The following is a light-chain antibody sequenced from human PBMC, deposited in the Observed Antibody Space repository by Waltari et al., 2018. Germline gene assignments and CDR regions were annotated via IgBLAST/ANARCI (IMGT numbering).Light chain of an antibody. Sequence: DMVMTQSPLSLPVTPGEQTSISCRSSQSLLHSNGYTYLDWYLQKPGQSPQVLIYWGSNRASGVPDRFSGSGSGTDFTLKISRVEAEDVGVYYCMQALQTPRTFGQGTRLEIK. J-gene: IGKJ5*01. CDR2: WGS. V-gene: IGKV2-28*01. CDR1: QSLLHSNGYTY. CDR3: MQALQTPRT.